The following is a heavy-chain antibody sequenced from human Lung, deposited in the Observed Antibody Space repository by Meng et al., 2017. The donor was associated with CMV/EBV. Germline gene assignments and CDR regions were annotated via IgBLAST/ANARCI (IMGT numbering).Heavy chain of an antibody. D-gene: IGHD3-3*01. CDR3: VRDLFQFVDN. Sequence: SVXVSCKASGYRFSAHYMHWVRQAPGQGLEWMGWINPNNGGTKYAQKFQGRVTMTRDTSISTVYMELSRLRSEDTAVYFCVRDLFQFVDNWGQGTLVSVSS. CDR2: INPNNGGT. J-gene: IGHJ4*02. CDR1: GYRFSAHY. V-gene: IGHV1-2*02.